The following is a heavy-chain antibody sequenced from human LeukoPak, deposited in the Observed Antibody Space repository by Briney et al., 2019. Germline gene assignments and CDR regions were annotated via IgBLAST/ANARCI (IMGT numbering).Heavy chain of an antibody. J-gene: IGHJ4*02. V-gene: IGHV3-33*01. CDR3: AGKWEQGVY. D-gene: IGHD1-26*01. CDR2: IWYDGSNK. CDR1: GFTFSSHG. Sequence: TGGSLRLSCAASGFTFSSHGMHWVRQAPGKGLEWVAMIWYDGSNKYYADSVKGRFTISRDNAKNSLYLQMNSLRAEDTAVYYCAGKWEQGVYWGQGTLVTVSS.